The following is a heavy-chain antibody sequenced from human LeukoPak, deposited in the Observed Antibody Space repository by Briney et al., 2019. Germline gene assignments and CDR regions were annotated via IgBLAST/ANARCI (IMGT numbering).Heavy chain of an antibody. V-gene: IGHV3-23*01. CDR3: AKRGVVIRVILVGFHKAAYYFDS. CDR2: ISDSGGST. Sequence: GGSLRLSGAVSGITLSNYGMSWVRQAPGKGLEWVAGISDSGGSTNYADSVKGRFTISRDNPKNTLYLQMNNLRAEGTAVYFCAKRGVVIRVILVGFHKAAYYFDSWGQGALVTVSS. CDR1: GITLSNYG. D-gene: IGHD3-22*01. J-gene: IGHJ4*02.